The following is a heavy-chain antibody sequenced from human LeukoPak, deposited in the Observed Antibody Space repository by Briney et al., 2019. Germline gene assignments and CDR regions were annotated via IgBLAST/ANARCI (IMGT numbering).Heavy chain of an antibody. CDR3: AKGNDSRYYDFWSGYPYYFDY. V-gene: IGHV3-23*01. Sequence: GGSLRLSCAASGFTFSSYAMSWVRQAPGKGLEWVSAISGSGGSTYYADSVKGRFTISRDNSKNTLYLQMNSLRAEDTAVYYCAKGNDSRYYDFWSGYPYYFDYWGQGTLVTASS. CDR1: GFTFSSYA. J-gene: IGHJ4*02. D-gene: IGHD3-3*01. CDR2: ISGSGGST.